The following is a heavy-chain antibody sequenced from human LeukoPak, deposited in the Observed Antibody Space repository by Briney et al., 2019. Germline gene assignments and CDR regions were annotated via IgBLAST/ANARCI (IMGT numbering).Heavy chain of an antibody. J-gene: IGHJ4*02. CDR2: ISSSSGNT. CDR1: GFTFSSYG. Sequence: ASVKVSCKASGFTFSSYGISWVRQAPGQGLEWMGWISSSSGNTNYAQKFQGRVTMTTDKSTSTAYMELRSLRSDDTAVYYCAREHPHFGELWNDYWGQGTPVTVSS. CDR3: AREHPHFGELWNDY. D-gene: IGHD3-10*01. V-gene: IGHV1-18*01.